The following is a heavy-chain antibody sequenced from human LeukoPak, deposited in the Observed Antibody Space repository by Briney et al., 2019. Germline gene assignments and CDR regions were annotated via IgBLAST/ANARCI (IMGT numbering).Heavy chain of an antibody. CDR2: IYHSGST. D-gene: IGHD5-12*01. CDR3: ARAIKFGKELDY. Sequence: SQTLSLTCAVSGGSISSGGYSWSWIQQPPGKGLEWIGYIYHSGSTYYNPSLKSRVTISVDRSRNQFPLKLSSVTAADTAVYYCARAIKFGKELDYWGQGTLVTVSS. J-gene: IGHJ4*02. V-gene: IGHV4-30-2*01. CDR1: GGSISSGGYS.